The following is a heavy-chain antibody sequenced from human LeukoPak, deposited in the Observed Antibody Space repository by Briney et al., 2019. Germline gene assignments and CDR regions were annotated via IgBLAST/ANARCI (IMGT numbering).Heavy chain of an antibody. V-gene: IGHV3-33*08. D-gene: IGHD2-15*01. Sequence: PGGSLRLSCAASGFTFSSYSMNWVRQAPGKGLEWVAVIWYDGSNKYYADSVKGRFTISRDNSKNTLYLQMNSLRAEDTAVYYCARALGYCSGGSCLNWFDPWGQGTLVTVSS. CDR3: ARALGYCSGGSCLNWFDP. J-gene: IGHJ5*02. CDR1: GFTFSSYS. CDR2: IWYDGSNK.